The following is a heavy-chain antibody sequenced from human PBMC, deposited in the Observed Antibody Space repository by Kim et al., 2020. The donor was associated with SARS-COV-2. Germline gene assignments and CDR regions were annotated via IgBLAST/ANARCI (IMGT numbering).Heavy chain of an antibody. CDR2: INAGNGNT. J-gene: IGHJ6*02. Sequence: ASVKVSCKPSGYTFTSYAMHWVRQAPGQRLEWMGWINAGNGNTKYSQKFQGRVTITRDTSASTAYMELSSLRSEDTAVYYCASALLWFGELSDYYYYGMDVWGQGTTVTVSS. D-gene: IGHD3-10*01. CDR1: GYTFTSYA. CDR3: ASALLWFGELSDYYYYGMDV. V-gene: IGHV1-3*01.